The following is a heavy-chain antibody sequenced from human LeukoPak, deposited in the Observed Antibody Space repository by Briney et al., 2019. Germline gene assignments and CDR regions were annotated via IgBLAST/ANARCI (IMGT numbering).Heavy chain of an antibody. CDR3: ARHDNYPGFGRGFDP. CDR2: MYYSGTT. CDR1: GGSISSGGYY. Sequence: SETLSLTCAVSGGSISSGGYYWSWIRQPPGKGLEWIGYMYYSGTTSYNPSLKSRVTLSTDTSKNHLSLKLYSVTAADTAVYYCARHDNYPGFGRGFDPWGQGFLVTVTS. J-gene: IGHJ5*02. V-gene: IGHV4-61*03. D-gene: IGHD3-22*01.